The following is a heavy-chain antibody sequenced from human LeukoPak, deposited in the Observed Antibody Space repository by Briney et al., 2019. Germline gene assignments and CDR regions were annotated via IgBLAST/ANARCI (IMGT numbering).Heavy chain of an antibody. V-gene: IGHV3-74*01. CDR1: GFTFSNYW. Sequence: PGGSLRLSCAASGFTFSNYWMHWVRQAPGKGLVWVSRINSDGSSISYADSVKGRFTISRDNARNTLYLQMSSLRAEDTAVYYCARDYYDSSGYYYGDYHYYYAMDVWGQGTTVTVSS. CDR2: INSDGSSI. J-gene: IGHJ6*02. CDR3: ARDYYDSSGYYYGDYHYYYAMDV. D-gene: IGHD3-22*01.